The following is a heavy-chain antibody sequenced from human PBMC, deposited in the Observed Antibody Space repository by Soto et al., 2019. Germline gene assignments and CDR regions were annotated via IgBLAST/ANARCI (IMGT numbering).Heavy chain of an antibody. CDR1: GGSISSGGYY. CDR2: IYYSGST. Sequence: SETLFLTYTVSGGSISSGGYYWSWIRQHPGKGLEWIGYIYYSGSTYYNPSLKSRVTISVDTSKNQFSLKLSAVTAAHTAVYYCARSYGARDAFDIWGQGTMVTVSS. D-gene: IGHD4-17*01. V-gene: IGHV4-31*03. CDR3: ARSYGARDAFDI. J-gene: IGHJ3*02.